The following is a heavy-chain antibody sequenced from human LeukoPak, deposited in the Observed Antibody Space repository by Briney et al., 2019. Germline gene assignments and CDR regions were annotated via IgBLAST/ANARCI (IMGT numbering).Heavy chain of an antibody. Sequence: PGGSLRLSCAASGFTFSSYSMNWVRQAPGKGLEWVSYISSSSSTIYYADSVKGRFTISIDNSKNTLYLQMNSLRVEDTAVYYCARRAGAYSHPYDYWGQGTLVTVSS. J-gene: IGHJ4*02. CDR1: GFTFSSYS. CDR2: ISSSSSTI. D-gene: IGHD4/OR15-4a*01. CDR3: ARRAGAYSHPYDY. V-gene: IGHV3-48*01.